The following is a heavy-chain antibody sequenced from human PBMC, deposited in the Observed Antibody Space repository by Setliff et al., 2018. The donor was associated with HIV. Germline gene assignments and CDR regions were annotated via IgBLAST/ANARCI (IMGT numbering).Heavy chain of an antibody. D-gene: IGHD3-22*01. CDR1: GYSISTAYY. CDR2: FHHSGSA. J-gene: IGHJ3*02. V-gene: IGHV4-38-2*01. Sequence: SETLSLTCAVSGYSISTAYYWARIRQSPGKGLEWIGGFHHSGSAHYNPSLKSRVTISGQTSKNQFSLTLTSVTAADTAIYYCARQGAGYYYDSSDYYTGNGFDMWGQGTMVTVSS. CDR3: ARQGAGYYYDSSDYYTGNGFDM.